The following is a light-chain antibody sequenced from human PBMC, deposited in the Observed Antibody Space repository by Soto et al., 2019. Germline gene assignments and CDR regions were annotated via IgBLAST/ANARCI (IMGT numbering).Light chain of an antibody. CDR1: STDVGGYDH. CDR3: SSYTSSRTLV. CDR2: EVS. V-gene: IGLV2-14*01. J-gene: IGLJ2*01. Sequence: QSVLTQPASVSESPGQSITISCIGTSTDVGGYDHVSWYQQHPGKAPKVIISEVSNRPSGVSTRFSGSKSGNTASLTISGLQTEDEADYYCSSYTSSRTLVFGGGTKLTVL.